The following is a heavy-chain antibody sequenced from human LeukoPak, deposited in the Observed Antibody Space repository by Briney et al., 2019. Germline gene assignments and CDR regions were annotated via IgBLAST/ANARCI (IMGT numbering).Heavy chain of an antibody. D-gene: IGHD3-22*01. J-gene: IGHJ4*02. CDR2: INHSGST. CDR3: ARIGYDSSGYPRHFDY. CDR1: GGSFSGYY. V-gene: IGHV4-34*01. Sequence: SETLSLTCAVYGGSFSGYYWSWIRQPPGKGLEWIGEINHSGSTNYNPSLKSRVTISVDTSKNQFSLKLSSVTAADTAVYYSARIGYDSSGYPRHFDYWGQGTLVTVSS.